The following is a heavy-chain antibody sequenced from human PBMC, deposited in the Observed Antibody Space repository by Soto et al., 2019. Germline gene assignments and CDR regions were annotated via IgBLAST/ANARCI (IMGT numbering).Heavy chain of an antibody. Sequence: QVQLQESGPGLVEPSQTLSLTCTVSGASITSAGYYWSWIRQHSGKGLEWIGYIHHSGSTYYNPSLKSRITFSVVTAKNQFSLRLTSVTAADTVVYYCARNPIHGDYLGWLDPWGQGTLVTVSS. CDR1: GASITSAGYY. J-gene: IGHJ5*02. V-gene: IGHV4-31*03. CDR2: IHHSGST. D-gene: IGHD4-17*01. CDR3: ARNPIHGDYLGWLDP.